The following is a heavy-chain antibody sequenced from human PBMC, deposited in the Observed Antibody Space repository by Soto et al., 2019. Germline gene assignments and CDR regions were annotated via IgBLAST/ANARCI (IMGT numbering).Heavy chain of an antibody. CDR3: ARPRGAYGQIYGMDV. CDR1: GGSISSGGYY. Sequence: QVQLQESGPGLVKPSQTLSLTCTVSGGSISSGGYYWSWIRQHPGKGLEWIGYIYDSGRTYYNPSLNSRVTISVHTSKNHFSLKLSSVTAADTAVYSCARPRGAYGQIYGMDVWGQGTTVTFSS. D-gene: IGHD4-17*01. J-gene: IGHJ6*02. CDR2: IYDSGRT. V-gene: IGHV4-31*03.